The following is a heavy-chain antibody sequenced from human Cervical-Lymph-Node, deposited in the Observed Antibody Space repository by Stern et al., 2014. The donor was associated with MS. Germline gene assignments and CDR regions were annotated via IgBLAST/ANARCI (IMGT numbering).Heavy chain of an antibody. CDR2: IYWDDDK. D-gene: IGHD6-13*01. J-gene: IGHJ5*02. V-gene: IGHV2-5*02. CDR3: AQEPSSSWYGWFDP. Sequence: ESGPTLVKPTQTLTLTCTFSGFSLSTSGVGVGWIRQPPGKALEWLALIYWDDDKRYSPSLKSRLTITKDTSKNQVVLTMTNMDPVDTATYYCAQEPSSSWYGWFDPWGQGTLVTVSS. CDR1: GFSLSTSGVG.